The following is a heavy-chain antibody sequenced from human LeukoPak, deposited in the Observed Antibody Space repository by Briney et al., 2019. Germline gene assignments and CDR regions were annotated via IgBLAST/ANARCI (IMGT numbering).Heavy chain of an antibody. CDR1: GFTFSSYS. Sequence: GGSLRLSCGASGFTFSSYSMNWVRQAPGKGLEWVSYISSSSSIIYYADSVKGRFTISTDNAKNSLYLQMNSLRAQTTAEYYVEREVRSSSWLPMDVWGKGTTVTVSS. J-gene: IGHJ6*03. V-gene: IGHV3-48*04. D-gene: IGHD6-13*01. CDR3: EREVRSSSWLPMDV. CDR2: ISSSSSII.